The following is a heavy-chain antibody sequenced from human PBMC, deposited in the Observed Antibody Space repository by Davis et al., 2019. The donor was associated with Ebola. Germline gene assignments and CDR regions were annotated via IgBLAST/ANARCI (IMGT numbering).Heavy chain of an antibody. Sequence: ASVKVSCKASGYTFSNYGISWVRQASGQGLEWMGWISGYNGNTNYAQNLQGRVTMTTDTSTSTAYMELRSLRSDDTAVYYCARDASGSNYYYYGMDVWGQGTTVTVSS. CDR2: ISGYNGNT. CDR3: ARDASGSNYYYYGMDV. V-gene: IGHV1-18*04. CDR1: GYTFSNYG. D-gene: IGHD6-19*01. J-gene: IGHJ6*02.